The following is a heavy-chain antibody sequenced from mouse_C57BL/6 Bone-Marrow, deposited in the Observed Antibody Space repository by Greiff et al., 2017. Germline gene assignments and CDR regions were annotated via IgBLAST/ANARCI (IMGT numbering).Heavy chain of an antibody. Sequence: EVKVEESGEGLVKPGGSLKLSCAASGFTFSSYAMSWVRQTPEKRLEWVAYISSGGDYIYYADTVKGRFTISRDNARNTLYLQMSSLKSEDTAMYYCTSSRNPYAMDYWGQGTSVTVSS. CDR1: GFTFSSYA. CDR3: TSSRNPYAMDY. J-gene: IGHJ4*01. D-gene: IGHD2-1*01. V-gene: IGHV5-9-1*02. CDR2: ISSGGDYI.